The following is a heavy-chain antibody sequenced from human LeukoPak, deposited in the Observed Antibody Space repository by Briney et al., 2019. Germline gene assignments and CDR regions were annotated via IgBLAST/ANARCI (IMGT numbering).Heavy chain of an antibody. V-gene: IGHV1-46*01. Sequence: ASVKVSCKASGYTFTSYYMHWVRQAPGQGLEWMGIINPSGGSTNYAQKFQGRVTMTRDTSTSTVHMELSSLKSEDTAVYYCAREDTAMVNVDYWGQGTLVTVSS. CDR1: GYTFTSYY. CDR3: AREDTAMVNVDY. D-gene: IGHD5-18*01. J-gene: IGHJ4*02. CDR2: INPSGGST.